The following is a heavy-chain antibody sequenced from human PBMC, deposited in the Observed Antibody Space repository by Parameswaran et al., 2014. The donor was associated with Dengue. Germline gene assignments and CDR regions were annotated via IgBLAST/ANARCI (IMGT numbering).Heavy chain of an antibody. V-gene: IGHV1-69*06. CDR3: ARAGYTDAFDI. J-gene: IGHJ3*02. D-gene: IGHD3-16*02. Sequence: WVRQAPGQGLEWMGGIIPIFGTTNYAQKFQGRVTITADKSTSTAYMELSSLRSEDTAVYYCARAGYTDAFDIWGQGTMVTVSS. CDR2: IIPIFGTT.